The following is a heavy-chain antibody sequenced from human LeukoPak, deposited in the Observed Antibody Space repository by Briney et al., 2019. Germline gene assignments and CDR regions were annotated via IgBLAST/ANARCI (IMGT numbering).Heavy chain of an antibody. Sequence: GGSLRLSCAASGFTFSSYAMHWVRQAPGKGLEWVAVISYDGSNKYYADSVKGRFTISRDNSKNTLYLQVNSLRAEHTAVYYCARDRVLYIAAHFDYWGQGTLVTVSS. CDR3: ARDRVLYIAAHFDY. V-gene: IGHV3-30*04. CDR2: ISYDGSNK. D-gene: IGHD6-13*01. J-gene: IGHJ4*02. CDR1: GFTFSSYA.